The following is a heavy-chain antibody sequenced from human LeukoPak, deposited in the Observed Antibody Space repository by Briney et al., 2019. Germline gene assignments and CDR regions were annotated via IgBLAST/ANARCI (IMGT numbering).Heavy chain of an antibody. CDR2: INPNSGGT. V-gene: IGHV1-2*02. CDR1: GYTFTDYY. CDR3: ARDFYYYYYYMDV. J-gene: IGHJ6*03. Sequence: ASVKVSCKASGYTFTDYYMHWVRQAPGQGLEWMGWINPNSGGTNYAQKFQGRVTMTRDTSISTAYMELSRLRSDDTAVYYCARDFYYYYYYMDVWGKGTTVTISS.